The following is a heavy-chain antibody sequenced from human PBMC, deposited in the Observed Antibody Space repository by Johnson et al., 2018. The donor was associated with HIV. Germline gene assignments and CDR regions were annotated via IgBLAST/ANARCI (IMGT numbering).Heavy chain of an antibody. CDR1: GFTFDDYG. D-gene: IGHD6-13*01. V-gene: IGHV3-20*04. CDR3: ARLGIAAARGAFDI. J-gene: IGHJ3*02. Sequence: MQLVESGGGVVRPGGSLRLSCAASGFTFDDYGMSWVRQAPGKGLEWVSGINWNGGSTGYADSVKGRFTISRDNAKSSLYLQMNSLRAEYTAVYYCARLGIAAARGAFDIWGQGTMVTVSS. CDR2: INWNGGST.